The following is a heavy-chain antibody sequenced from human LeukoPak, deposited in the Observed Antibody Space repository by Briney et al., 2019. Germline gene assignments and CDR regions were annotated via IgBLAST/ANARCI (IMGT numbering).Heavy chain of an antibody. CDR2: IYTSGST. CDR3: ARAFTIFGVVTYAFDI. Sequence: SETLSLTCTVSGGSISSYYWSWIRQPAGKGLEWIGRIYTSGSTNYNPSLKSRVTMSVDTSKNQFSLKLSSVTAADTAVYYCARAFTIFGVVTYAFDIRGQGTMVTVSS. J-gene: IGHJ3*02. V-gene: IGHV4-4*07. D-gene: IGHD3-3*01. CDR1: GGSISSYY.